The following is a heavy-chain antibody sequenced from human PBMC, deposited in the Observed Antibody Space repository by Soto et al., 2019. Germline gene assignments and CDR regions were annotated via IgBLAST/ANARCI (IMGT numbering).Heavy chain of an antibody. D-gene: IGHD6-13*01. Sequence: SQTLSLTCAISGDSVSSNSAAWNWIRQSPSRGLEWLGRTYYRSKWYNDYAVSVKSRITINPDTSKNQFSLQLNSVTPEDTAVDYCERGGYSSGWSPHPGFPPGGREPLVPVPS. J-gene: IGHJ5*02. CDR1: GDSVSSNSAA. V-gene: IGHV6-1*01. CDR2: TYYRSKWYN. CDR3: ERGGYSSGWSPHPGFPP.